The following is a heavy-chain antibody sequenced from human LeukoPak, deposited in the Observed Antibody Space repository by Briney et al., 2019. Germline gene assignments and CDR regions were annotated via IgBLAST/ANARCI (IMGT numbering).Heavy chain of an antibody. CDR2: ITNDGSST. Sequence: PGGSLRLSCAASGLTFSSHWMHWVRQAPGKGLVWVSRITNDGSSTTYADSVKGRFTISRDNSKNTLYLQMNSLRAEDTAVYYCARDLLGVSYGMDVWGQGTTVTVSS. D-gene: IGHD2-15*01. V-gene: IGHV3-74*01. CDR3: ARDLLGVSYGMDV. CDR1: GLTFSSHW. J-gene: IGHJ6*02.